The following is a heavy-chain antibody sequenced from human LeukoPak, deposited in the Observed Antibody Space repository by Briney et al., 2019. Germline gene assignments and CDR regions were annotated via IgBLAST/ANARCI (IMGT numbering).Heavy chain of an antibody. CDR2: INHSGST. D-gene: IGHD6-13*01. Sequence: SETLSLTCAVYGGSFSGYYWSWIRQPPGKGLEWIGEINHSGSTNYNPSLKSRVTISVDTSKNQFSLKLSSVTAADTAVYYCARAGQQLAASYFDYWGQGTLVTVSS. CDR3: ARAGQQLAASYFDY. CDR1: GGSFSGYY. V-gene: IGHV4-34*01. J-gene: IGHJ4*02.